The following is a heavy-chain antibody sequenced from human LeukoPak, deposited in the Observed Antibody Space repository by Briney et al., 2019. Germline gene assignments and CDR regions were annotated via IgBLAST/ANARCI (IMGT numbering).Heavy chain of an antibody. D-gene: IGHD3-10*01. CDR3: ARVRGAGGLEYYFDY. Sequence: PSETLSLTCTVSGGSISSYYWSWIRQPPGKGLEWIGYIYYSGSTNYNPSLKSRVTISVDMSKNQFSLKLSSVTAADTAVYYFARVRGAGGLEYYFDYWGQGTLVTVSS. CDR1: GGSISSYY. V-gene: IGHV4-59*01. CDR2: IYYSGST. J-gene: IGHJ4*02.